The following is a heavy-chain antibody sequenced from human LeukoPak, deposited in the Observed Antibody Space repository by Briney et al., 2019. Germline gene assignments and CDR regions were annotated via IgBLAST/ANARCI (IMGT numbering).Heavy chain of an antibody. Sequence: PGGSLRLSCAASGFTFSSYGMHWVRQAPGKGLEWVAVISYDGSNKYYADSVKGRFTISRDNSKNTLYLQMNSLRAEDTAVYYCAKVAVGAYISYYFDYWGQGTLVTVSS. D-gene: IGHD1-26*01. CDR1: GFTFSSYG. V-gene: IGHV3-30*18. J-gene: IGHJ4*02. CDR2: ISYDGSNK. CDR3: AKVAVGAYISYYFDY.